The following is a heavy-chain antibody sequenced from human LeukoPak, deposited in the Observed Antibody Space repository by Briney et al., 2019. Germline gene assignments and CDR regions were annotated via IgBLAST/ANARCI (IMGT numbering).Heavy chain of an antibody. D-gene: IGHD3-10*01. J-gene: IGHJ6*03. CDR3: ARGRDRPPAIGYYYYMDV. CDR1: GYTFTSYG. CDR2: ISAYNGNT. V-gene: IGHV1-18*01. Sequence: ASVKVSCKASGYTFTSYGISWVRQAPGQGLEWMGWISAYNGNTNYAQKLQGRVTMTTDTSTSAAYMELRSLRSEDTAVYYCARGRDRPPAIGYYYYMDVWGKGTTVTVSS.